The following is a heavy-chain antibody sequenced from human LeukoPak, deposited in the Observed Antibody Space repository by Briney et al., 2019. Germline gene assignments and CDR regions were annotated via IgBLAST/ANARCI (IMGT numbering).Heavy chain of an antibody. D-gene: IGHD2-15*01. Sequence: GGSLRLSCAASGFTFSSYEMNWVRQAPGKGLEWVSYISSSGSTIYYADSVKGRFTISRDNAKKSLYLQMYSLRAEDTAVYYCARKGYFGDQPLDYWGQGTLVTVSS. CDR1: GFTFSSYE. V-gene: IGHV3-48*03. J-gene: IGHJ4*02. CDR2: ISSSGSTI. CDR3: ARKGYFGDQPLDY.